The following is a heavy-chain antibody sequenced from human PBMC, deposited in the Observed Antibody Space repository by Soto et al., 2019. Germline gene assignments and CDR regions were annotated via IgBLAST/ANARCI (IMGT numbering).Heavy chain of an antibody. Sequence: GASVKVSCKASGYTFSDYYIHWVRQAPGQGLEWMGWINPNSGGTKYAPKFQGGVTMTRDTSITTAYMELSRLRSGDTAVYYCAREPATAKPEGVDLWGKGTLVTVSS. CDR1: GYTFSDYY. V-gene: IGHV1-2*02. CDR3: AREPATAKPEGVDL. CDR2: INPNSGGT. D-gene: IGHD1-1*01. J-gene: IGHJ5*02.